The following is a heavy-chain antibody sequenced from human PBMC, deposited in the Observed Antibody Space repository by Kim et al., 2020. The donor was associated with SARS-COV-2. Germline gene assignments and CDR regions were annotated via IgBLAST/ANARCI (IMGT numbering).Heavy chain of an antibody. J-gene: IGHJ4*02. Sequence: GGSLRLSCAASGFTFNDAYMTWVRQAPGTGLEWVGRIRSKTDGGTTDYGAPVKGRFTISRDESKNTLYLQMNSLKTEDTAVYYCTTWRVSGGRDPPHFDYGGQGNQVTVSS. CDR1: GFTFNDAY. V-gene: IGHV3-15*01. CDR2: IRSKTDGGTT. D-gene: IGHD3-10*01. CDR3: TTWRVSGGRDPPHFDY.